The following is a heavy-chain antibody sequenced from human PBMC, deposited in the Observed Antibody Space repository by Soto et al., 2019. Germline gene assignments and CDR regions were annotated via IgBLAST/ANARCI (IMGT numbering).Heavy chain of an antibody. CDR1: GFTFSDYY. J-gene: IGHJ6*03. CDR2: ISSSGSTI. D-gene: IGHD2-2*01. Sequence: QVQLVESGGGLVKPGGSLRLSCAASGFTFSDYYMSWIRQAPGKGLEWVSYISSSGSTIYYADSVKGRFTISRDNAKNALYLQLNSLRAEDTAVYYCARDLVDCSRTSCYGEEHYYYYMDVWGIGNTVTVSS. CDR3: ARDLVDCSRTSCYGEEHYYYYMDV. V-gene: IGHV3-11*01.